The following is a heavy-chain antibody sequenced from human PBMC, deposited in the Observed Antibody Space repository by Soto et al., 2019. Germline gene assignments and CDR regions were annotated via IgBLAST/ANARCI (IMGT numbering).Heavy chain of an antibody. CDR2: IWYDGSNK. D-gene: IGHD6-19*01. V-gene: IGHV3-33*01. CDR1: GFTFSGHA. CDR3: ARDAQSLAPYALDV. Sequence: QVQVVESGGGVVQPGRSLRLSCTASGFTFSGHAMHWVRQPPGKGREWVAQIWYDGSNKYYADSVKGRFTISRDNSKNTLYVQMDSLRVEDTAVYYCARDAQSLAPYALDVWGQGTSVTVSS. J-gene: IGHJ6*02.